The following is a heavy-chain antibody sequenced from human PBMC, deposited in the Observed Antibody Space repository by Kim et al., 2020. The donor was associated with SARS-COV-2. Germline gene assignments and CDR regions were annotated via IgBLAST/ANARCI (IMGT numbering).Heavy chain of an antibody. CDR1: GGSISSSNW. J-gene: IGHJ5*02. CDR2: IYHSGST. Sequence: SETLSLTCAVSGGSISSSNWWSWVRQPPGKGLEWIGEIYHSGSTNYNPSLKSRVTISVDKSKNQFSLKLSSVTAADTAVYYCAPSPLGYYDSSGHTGPWGQGTLVTVSS. D-gene: IGHD3-22*01. CDR3: APSPLGYYDSSGHTGP. V-gene: IGHV4-4*02.